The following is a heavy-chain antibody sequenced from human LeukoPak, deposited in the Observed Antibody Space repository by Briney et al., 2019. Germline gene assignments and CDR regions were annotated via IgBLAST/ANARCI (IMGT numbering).Heavy chain of an antibody. D-gene: IGHD4-17*01. Sequence: SETLSLTCTVSGGSISSYYWSWIRQPAGKGLEWIGRIYNSGSTNYNPSLKSRVTMSVDTSKNQFSLKLSSVTAADTAVYYCARDGKDYGDYGWFDPWGQGTLVTVSS. V-gene: IGHV4-4*07. CDR1: GGSISSYY. J-gene: IGHJ5*02. CDR2: IYNSGST. CDR3: ARDGKDYGDYGWFDP.